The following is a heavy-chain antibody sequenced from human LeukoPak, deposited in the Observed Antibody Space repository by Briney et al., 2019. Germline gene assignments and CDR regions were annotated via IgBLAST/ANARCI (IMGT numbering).Heavy chain of an antibody. CDR3: AMHTVIASSWSLDY. J-gene: IGHJ4*02. Sequence: GGSLRLSCAASGSAFSRSWIHWVRQAPGKGLVWVSHINNDATRTTYADSVRGRFTISRDNAKNTVSLQMNSLRAEDTAVYYCAMHTVIASSWSLDYWGQGTLVTVSS. D-gene: IGHD6-13*01. CDR1: GSAFSRSW. CDR2: INNDATRT. V-gene: IGHV3-74*01.